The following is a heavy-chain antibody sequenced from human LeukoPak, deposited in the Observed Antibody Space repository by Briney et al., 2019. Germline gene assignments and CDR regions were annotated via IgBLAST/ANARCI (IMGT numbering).Heavy chain of an antibody. CDR1: GGSLGSYY. V-gene: IGHV4-4*07. J-gene: IGHJ2*01. CDR3: ARHTGVFGASSGAFDF. Sequence: PSETLSLTCTVSGGSLGSYYWSWIRQPAGNGLEWIGRIYNSGSTDFNPSLKSRVAMSQDTSRNHFSLKLNSVTAADTATYYCARHTGVFGASSGAFDFWGRGTLVTVSS. CDR2: IYNSGST. D-gene: IGHD3-3*01.